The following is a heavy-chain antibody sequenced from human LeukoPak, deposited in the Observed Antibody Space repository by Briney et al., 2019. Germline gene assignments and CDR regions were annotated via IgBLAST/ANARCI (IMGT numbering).Heavy chain of an antibody. CDR1: GFPFDDYG. Sequence: PGGSLRLSCAASGFPFDDYGMLWVRQAPGKGLEWVSFISWHGETTYYSDSVKGRFTISRDSSKNSLYLQMNSLRTEDTGFYYCAKDLGPQGVGATPQYWGQGTVIIVSS. V-gene: IGHV3-43D*03. CDR3: AKDLGPQGVGATPQY. CDR2: ISWHGETT. D-gene: IGHD1-26*01. J-gene: IGHJ4*02.